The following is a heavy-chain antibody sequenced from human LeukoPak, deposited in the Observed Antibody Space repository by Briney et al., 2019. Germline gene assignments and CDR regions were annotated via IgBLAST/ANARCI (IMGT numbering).Heavy chain of an antibody. V-gene: IGHV1-46*01. Sequence: GASVKVSCKGAGYSCTSHYMHWGRQAPGQGLEWVGLSNPTGSSTLYAQKFQGRVTMTTDMSTTTDYMALSSLTSDDPAVYYCATDHSVGDVAWWFAPSGQGTLVTVSS. D-gene: IGHD1-26*01. J-gene: IGHJ5*02. CDR3: ATDHSVGDVAWWFAP. CDR2: SNPTGSST. CDR1: GYSCTSHY.